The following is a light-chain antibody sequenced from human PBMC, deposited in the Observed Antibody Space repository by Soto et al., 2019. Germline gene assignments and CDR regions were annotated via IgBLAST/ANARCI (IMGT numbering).Light chain of an antibody. J-gene: IGLJ1*01. CDR2: EVS. CDR3: SSYTSSNTYV. V-gene: IGLV2-14*01. Sequence: ALTQAASVSGSPGQSITISCTGTSSDVGGYNYVSWSQQHPGKAPQLMIYEVSNRPSGVSNRFSGSKSGNTASLTISGLQAEDEADYYCSSYTSSNTYVFGTGTKVTVL. CDR1: SSDVGGYNY.